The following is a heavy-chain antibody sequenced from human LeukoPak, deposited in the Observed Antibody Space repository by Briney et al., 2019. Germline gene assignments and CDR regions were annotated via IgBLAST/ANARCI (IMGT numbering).Heavy chain of an antibody. CDR1: GFTFSSYM. CDR2: INSGSTYT. CDR3: ARSLTTLTYEGY. J-gene: IGHJ4*02. Sequence: PGGSLRLSCAAPGFTFSSYMMNWVRQAPGKGLEWVSSINSGSTYTYYTESVKGRFTVSRDNAKNSLFLQMNSLRAEDTAIHYCARSLTTLTYEGYWGQGTLVTVSS. V-gene: IGHV3-21*01. D-gene: IGHD1-1*01.